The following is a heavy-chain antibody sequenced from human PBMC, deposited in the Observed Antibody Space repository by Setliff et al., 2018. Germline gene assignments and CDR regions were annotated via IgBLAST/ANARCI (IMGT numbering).Heavy chain of an antibody. V-gene: IGHV1-8*01. CDR1: GYTFTSYD. Sequence: ASVKVSCKASGYTFTSYDINWVRQATGQGLEWMGWMNPNSGNTGDAQKFQGRVTMTRNTSISTAYMELSSLRSEDTAVYYCARGTAAGTHYYYGMDVWGQGTTVTVSS. CDR2: MNPNSGNT. D-gene: IGHD6-13*01. J-gene: IGHJ6*02. CDR3: ARGTAAGTHYYYGMDV.